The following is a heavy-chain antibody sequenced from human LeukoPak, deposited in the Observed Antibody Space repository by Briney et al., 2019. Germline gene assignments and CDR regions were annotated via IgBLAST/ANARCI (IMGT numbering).Heavy chain of an antibody. D-gene: IGHD3-22*01. J-gene: IGHJ4*02. V-gene: IGHV3-30*02. CDR2: IRYDGSNK. CDR1: GFTFSSYG. CDR3: ARDRPPYYYDSSGTEFDY. Sequence: VGSLRLSCAASGFTFSSYGMHWVRQAPGKGLEWVAFIRYDGSNKYYADSVKGRFTISRDNSKNTLYLQMNSLRAEDTAVYYCARDRPPYYYDSSGTEFDYWGQGTLVTVSS.